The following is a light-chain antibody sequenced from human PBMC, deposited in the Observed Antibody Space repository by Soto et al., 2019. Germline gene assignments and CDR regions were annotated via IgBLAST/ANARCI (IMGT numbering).Light chain of an antibody. V-gene: IGLV4-60*03. J-gene: IGLJ3*02. CDR1: SGHRSYI. Sequence: QAVVTQSSSASVSLGSSVKLTCTLSSGHRSYIIAWHQQQPGKAPRYLMKVEGSGGYNKGSGIPDRFSGSSSGADRYLTISNRQSEDEADYFCETWDSSTRVFGGGTKLTVL. CDR3: ETWDSSTRV. CDR2: VEGSGGY.